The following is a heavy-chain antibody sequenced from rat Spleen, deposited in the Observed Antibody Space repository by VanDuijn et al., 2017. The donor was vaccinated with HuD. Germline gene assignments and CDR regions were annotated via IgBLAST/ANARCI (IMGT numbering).Heavy chain of an antibody. V-gene: IGHV2-41*01. Sequence: QVQLKESGPGLVQPSQTLSLTCTVSGFSLTTHNVHWVRQPPGKGLEWMGVIWNSGGTRYNSALKSRLSISKDTSKRQVFLKGNSLQTEDSATYYCARDKGGQLRGFAYWGQGTLVTVSS. CDR3: ARDKGGQLRGFAY. D-gene: IGHD1-10*01. J-gene: IGHJ3*01. CDR1: GFSLTTHN. CDR2: IWNSGGT.